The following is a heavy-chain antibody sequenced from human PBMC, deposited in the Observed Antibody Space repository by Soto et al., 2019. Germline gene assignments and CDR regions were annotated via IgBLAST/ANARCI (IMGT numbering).Heavy chain of an antibody. J-gene: IGHJ3*02. CDR1: VFTFSIYA. Sequence: WGSLLVSCAASVFTFSIYAMHWVRQAPGKGLDWVAVISYDGSNKYYADSVKGRFTISRDNSKNTLYLQMNSLRAEDTAVYYCARGPAMASYAFDIWGQGTMVTVSS. V-gene: IGHV3-30-3*01. D-gene: IGHD5-18*01. CDR3: ARGPAMASYAFDI. CDR2: ISYDGSNK.